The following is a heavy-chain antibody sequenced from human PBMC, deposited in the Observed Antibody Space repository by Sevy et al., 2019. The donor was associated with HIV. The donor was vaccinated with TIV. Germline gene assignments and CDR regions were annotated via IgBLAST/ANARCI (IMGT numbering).Heavy chain of an antibody. J-gene: IGHJ5*02. CDR3: ARVSWYSSGWLWFDN. Sequence: SETLSLTCTVSGGSISTNSYYWGWIRQPPGKGLAWIVTIHSSGSTYYNPSLKSRVTISVDTSKDQFSLKLTSVTAADTSVYYCARVSWYSSGWLWFDNWGQGTLVTVSS. D-gene: IGHD6-25*01. V-gene: IGHV4-39*01. CDR2: IHSSGST. CDR1: GGSISTNSYY.